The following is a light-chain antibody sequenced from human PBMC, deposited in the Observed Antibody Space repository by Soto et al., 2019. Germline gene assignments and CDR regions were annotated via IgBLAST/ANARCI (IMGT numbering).Light chain of an antibody. Sequence: QSVLTQPASVSGSPGQSITISCTGTSSDVGSYNYVSWYQQHPGKAPALIISEVSNRPSGVSSRFSGSKSGNTASLTISGLQAEDEADYYCSSYTSTDTPFVFGTGTKVTV. CDR1: SSDVGSYNY. CDR3: SSYTSTDTPFV. V-gene: IGLV2-14*01. CDR2: EVS. J-gene: IGLJ1*01.